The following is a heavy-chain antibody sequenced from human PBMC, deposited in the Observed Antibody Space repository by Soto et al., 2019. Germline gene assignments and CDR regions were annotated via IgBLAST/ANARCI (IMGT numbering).Heavy chain of an antibody. D-gene: IGHD1-26*01. J-gene: IGHJ6*02. CDR1: GFTFSSYW. CDR3: ARSSYSGSYYYYYGMDV. V-gene: IGHV3-7*01. CDR2: IKQDGSEK. Sequence: GGSLRLSCAASGFTFSSYWMSWVRQAPGKGLEWVANIKQDGSEKYYVDSVKGRFTISRDNAKNSLYLQMNSLRAEDTAVYYCARSSYSGSYYYYYGMDVWGQGTTVTVSS.